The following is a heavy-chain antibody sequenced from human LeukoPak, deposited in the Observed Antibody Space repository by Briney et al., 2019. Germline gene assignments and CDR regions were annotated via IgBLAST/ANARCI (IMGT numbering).Heavy chain of an antibody. Sequence: ASVKVSCKASGGTFSSYAISWVRQAPGQGLEWMGRIIPILGIANYAQKFQGRVTITADKSTSTAYMELSSLRSEDTAVYYCARDFNGAYPGYCSGGSCPGAFDIWGQGTMVTVSS. CDR1: GGTFSSYA. J-gene: IGHJ3*02. CDR2: IIPILGIA. CDR3: ARDFNGAYPGYCSGGSCPGAFDI. D-gene: IGHD2-15*01. V-gene: IGHV1-69*04.